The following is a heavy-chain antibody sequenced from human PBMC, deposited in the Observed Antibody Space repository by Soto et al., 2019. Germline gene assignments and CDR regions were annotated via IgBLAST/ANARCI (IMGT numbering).Heavy chain of an antibody. CDR3: ARDLAITVPAPMGY. CDR1: GGTFSTYT. J-gene: IGHJ4*02. CDR2: IIPIVDRA. D-gene: IGHD2-2*01. V-gene: IGHV1-69*08. Sequence: QVQLVQSGAEVKKPGSSVRVSCKASGGTFSTYTISWVRQAPGQGLEWMGRIIPIVDRANYAQKFQGRVTITADKSTSTAYMELSSLRSDDTVVYCCARDLAITVPAPMGYWGQGTLVTVSS.